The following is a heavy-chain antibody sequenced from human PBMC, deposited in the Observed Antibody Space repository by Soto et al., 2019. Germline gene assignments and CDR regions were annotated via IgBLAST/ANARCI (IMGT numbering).Heavy chain of an antibody. D-gene: IGHD6-6*01. CDR1: GFTFSDYY. CDR3: ASGPYSSSNWYFDL. CDR2: ISSSGSTI. V-gene: IGHV3-11*01. Sequence: WGSLRLSCAASGFTFSDYYMSWIRQAPGKGLEWVSYISSSGSTIYYADSVKGRFTIPRDNAKNSLYLQMNSLRAEDTAVYYCASGPYSSSNWYFDLWGRGTLVTVSS. J-gene: IGHJ2*01.